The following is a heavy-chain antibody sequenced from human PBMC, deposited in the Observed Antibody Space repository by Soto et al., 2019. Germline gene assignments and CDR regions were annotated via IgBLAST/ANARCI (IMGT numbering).Heavy chain of an antibody. J-gene: IGHJ6*02. D-gene: IGHD2-2*01. Sequence: SETLSLTCAVSGYSISSGNYWAWIRQPPGRGLEWIGSLYHIGSTHYNTSLKSRVTISVDTSKNHFSLELSSVAAADTAIYYCRSSTSCYDESCVDVWGQGTMVTVSS. CDR2: LYHIGST. CDR3: RSSTSCYDESCVDV. V-gene: IGHV4-38-2*01. CDR1: GYSISSGNY.